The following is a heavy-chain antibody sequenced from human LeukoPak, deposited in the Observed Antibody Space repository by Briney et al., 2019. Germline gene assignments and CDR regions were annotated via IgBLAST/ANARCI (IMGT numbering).Heavy chain of an antibody. J-gene: IGHJ4*02. CDR1: GGSISSSSYY. V-gene: IGHV4-39*01. CDR2: IYHSGST. CDR3: ARQHPPYDYGDDFDY. D-gene: IGHD4-17*01. Sequence: PSETLSLTCTVSGGSISSSSYYWGWIRQPPGKGLEWIGSIYHSGSTYYNPSLKSRVTISVDTSQNQFSLKLSSVTAADTAVYYCARQHPPYDYGDDFDYWGQGTLVTVSS.